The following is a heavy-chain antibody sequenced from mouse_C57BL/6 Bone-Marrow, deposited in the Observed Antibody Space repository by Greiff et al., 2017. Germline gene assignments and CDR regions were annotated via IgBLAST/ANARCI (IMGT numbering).Heavy chain of an antibody. Sequence: EVKVVESGGGLVQPGGSLKLSCAASGFTFSDYGMAWVRQAPRKGPEWVAFISNLAYSIYYADTVTGRFTISRETAKNTLYLEMSSLRSEDTAMYYCARSYYGYFYFDYWGQGTTLTVSS. CDR1: GFTFSDYG. CDR2: ISNLAYSI. V-gene: IGHV5-15*01. J-gene: IGHJ2*01. D-gene: IGHD2-2*01. CDR3: ARSYYGYFYFDY.